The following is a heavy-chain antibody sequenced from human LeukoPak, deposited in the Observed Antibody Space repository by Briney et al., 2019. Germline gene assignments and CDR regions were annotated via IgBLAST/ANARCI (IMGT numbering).Heavy chain of an antibody. V-gene: IGHV4-59*02. CDR2: IYKIGTT. Sequence: RPSETLSLTCTVFGDYVTGYYLNWVRQPPGKGLEWIGHIYKIGTTNYNPSLKSRLTISADTSKNQFSLKLRSVTAADTAVYYCVIGVGWQPDYWGQGALVTVSS. J-gene: IGHJ4*02. D-gene: IGHD2-15*01. CDR3: VIGVGWQPDY. CDR1: GDYVTGYY.